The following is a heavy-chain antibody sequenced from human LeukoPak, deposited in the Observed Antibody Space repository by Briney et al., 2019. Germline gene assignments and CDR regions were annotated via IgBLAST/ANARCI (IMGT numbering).Heavy chain of an antibody. CDR1: GFILSNYD. D-gene: IGHD2-15*01. Sequence: PGGSLRLSCAASGFILSNYDMHWVRHATGKGLEWVSAIGTAGDTYYPDSVKGRFTISRDNAKNSLYLQMNSLRAEDTAVYYCARERRPKGYCSGGSCYSDYFDYWGQGTLVTVSS. CDR2: IGTAGDT. V-gene: IGHV3-13*01. CDR3: ARERRPKGYCSGGSCYSDYFDY. J-gene: IGHJ4*02.